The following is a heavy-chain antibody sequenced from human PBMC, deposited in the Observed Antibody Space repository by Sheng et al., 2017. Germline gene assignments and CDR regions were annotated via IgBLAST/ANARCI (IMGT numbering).Heavy chain of an antibody. CDR3: GSPLGATGDAFDI. Sequence: QLQLQESGPGLVKPSETLSLTCTVSGGSISSSSYYWGWIRQPPGKGLEWIGSIYYSGSTYYNPSLKSRVTISVDTSKNQFSLKLSSVTAADTAVYYCGSPLGATGDAFDIWGQGTMVTVSS. J-gene: IGHJ3*02. V-gene: IGHV4-39*07. D-gene: IGHD1-26*01. CDR1: GGSISSSSYY. CDR2: IYYSGST.